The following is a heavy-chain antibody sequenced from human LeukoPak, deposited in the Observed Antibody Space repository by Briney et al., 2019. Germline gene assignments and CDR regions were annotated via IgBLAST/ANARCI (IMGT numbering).Heavy chain of an antibody. Sequence: GESLKISCKGSGYSFTSYWIGWVRQMPGKGLGWMWIIYPGDSDTRYSPSFQGQVTISADKSISTAYLQWSSLKASDTAMYYCAREHANCSGGSCYSGPFDYWGQGTLVTVSS. CDR1: GYSFTSYW. CDR3: AREHANCSGGSCYSGPFDY. V-gene: IGHV5-51*01. J-gene: IGHJ4*02. D-gene: IGHD2-15*01. CDR2: IYPGDSDT.